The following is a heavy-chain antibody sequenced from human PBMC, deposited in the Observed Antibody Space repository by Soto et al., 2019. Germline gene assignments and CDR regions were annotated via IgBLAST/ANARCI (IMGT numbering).Heavy chain of an antibody. CDR2: IYYSGTT. J-gene: IGHJ4*02. CDR1: GGSISSGNYY. D-gene: IGHD3-22*01. Sequence: SETLSLTCTVSGGSISSGNYYWSWIRQPPGKGLEWIGYIYYSGTTYSNPSLNGRVTISVDTSKNQFSLKLSSVTAADTALYYCARHYYDSSAYHFVGLDFWGQGTLIIVSS. CDR3: ARHYYDSSAYHFVGLDF. V-gene: IGHV4-30-4*01.